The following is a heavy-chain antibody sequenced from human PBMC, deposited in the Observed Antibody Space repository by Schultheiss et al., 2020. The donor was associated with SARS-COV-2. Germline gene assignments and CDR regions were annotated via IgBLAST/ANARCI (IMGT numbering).Heavy chain of an antibody. CDR3: ARVSFEYYYDSSGYYP. CDR2: IYYSGST. CDR1: GGSISSYY. J-gene: IGHJ5*02. V-gene: IGHV4-59*08. D-gene: IGHD3-22*01. Sequence: SETLSLTCTVSGGSISSYYWSWIRQPPGKGLEWIGYIYYSGSTNYNPSLKSRVTISVDTSKNQFSLKLSSVTAADTAVYYCARVSFEYYYDSSGYYPWGQGTLVTVSS.